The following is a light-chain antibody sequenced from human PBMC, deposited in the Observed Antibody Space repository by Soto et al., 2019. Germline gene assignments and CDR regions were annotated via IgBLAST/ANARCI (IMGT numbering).Light chain of an antibody. J-gene: IGLJ1*01. CDR1: SXSIGRNY. CDR2: SNN. V-gene: IGLV1-47*02. CDR3: AAWDESLSGLYV. Sequence: QSVLTQPPSASGTPGQRVTISCSASSXSIGRNYVYWYQQLPGTAPKLLIFSNNQQPSGVPDRFSGSRSGTSASLAISGLRSEDEAVYYCAAWDESLSGLYVFGAGTKFTVL.